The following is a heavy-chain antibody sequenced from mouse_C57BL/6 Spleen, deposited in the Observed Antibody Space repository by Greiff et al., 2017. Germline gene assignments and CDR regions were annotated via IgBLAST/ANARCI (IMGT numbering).Heavy chain of an antibody. V-gene: IGHV1-72*01. J-gene: IGHJ2*01. CDR3: ARSRYGHDGADY. Sequence: VQLQQPGAELVKPGASVTLSCKASGYTFTSYWMHWVKQRPGRGLEWIGRIDPNSGGTEYNEKFTSKATLTVDTPYSTAYMKHSSLTSEDSAVYYCARSRYGHDGADYWGQGTTLTVSS. CDR1: GYTFTSYW. CDR2: IDPNSGGT. D-gene: IGHD2-2*01.